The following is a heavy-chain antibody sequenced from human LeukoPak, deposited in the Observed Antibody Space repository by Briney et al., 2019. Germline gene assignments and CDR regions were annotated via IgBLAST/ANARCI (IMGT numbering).Heavy chain of an antibody. V-gene: IGHV3-23*01. D-gene: IGHD4-17*01. CDR2: IIGSGGFT. Sequence: GGSLRLSCAASGFTFSSYAMNWVRQAPGKGLEWVSTIIGSGGFTYYADSVKGRFTISRDNAKNSLYLQMNSLRAEDTAVYYCARYGDPSLDPYYYYGMDVWGQGTTVTVSS. J-gene: IGHJ6*02. CDR3: ARYGDPSLDPYYYYGMDV. CDR1: GFTFSSYA.